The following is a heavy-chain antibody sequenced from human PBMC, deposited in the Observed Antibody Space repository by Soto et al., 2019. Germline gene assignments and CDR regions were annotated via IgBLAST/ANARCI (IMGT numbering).Heavy chain of an antibody. CDR2: IYYSGRT. D-gene: IGHD4-17*01. Sequence: QLQLQESGPGLVKPSETLALTCAVSGDSVTSNHLCGWIRQFPGKGRQWIGGIYYSGRTHYNPSLESRVTLAVVTSKNQFPLKLTSVTSADTAVSYCARQVDCADYIRWVAPWGQGTLVTVSS. CDR3: ARQVDCADYIRWVAP. CDR1: GDSVTSNHL. J-gene: IGHJ5*02. V-gene: IGHV4-39*01.